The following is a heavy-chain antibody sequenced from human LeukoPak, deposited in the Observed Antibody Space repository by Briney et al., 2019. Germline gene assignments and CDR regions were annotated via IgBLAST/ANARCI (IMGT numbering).Heavy chain of an antibody. J-gene: IGHJ4*02. Sequence: SETLSLTCTVSGGSINSYYWSWIRQPPGKGLEWIAYIYYSGSTSYNPSLKSRVTISVDTSKNQFSLKLSSVTAADTAVYYCATMMYYYGSGSFDYWGQGTLVTVSS. CDR1: GGSINSYY. D-gene: IGHD3-10*01. CDR3: ATMMYYYGSGSFDY. V-gene: IGHV4-59*01. CDR2: IYYSGST.